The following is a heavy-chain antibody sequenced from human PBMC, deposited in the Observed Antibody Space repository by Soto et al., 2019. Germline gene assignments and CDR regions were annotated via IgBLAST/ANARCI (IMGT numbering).Heavy chain of an antibody. Sequence: PSETLSLTCTVSGGSISSGGYYWSWIRQHPGKGLEWIGYIYYSGSTYYSPSLKSRVTISVDTSKNQFSLKLSSVTAADTAVYYCARDEGSGDYVSYWGQGTLVTVSS. CDR1: GGSISSGGYY. V-gene: IGHV4-31*03. J-gene: IGHJ4*02. CDR2: IYYSGST. CDR3: ARDEGSGDYVSY.